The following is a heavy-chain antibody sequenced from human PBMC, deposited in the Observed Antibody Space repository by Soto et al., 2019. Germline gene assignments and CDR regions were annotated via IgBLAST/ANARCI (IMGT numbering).Heavy chain of an antibody. CDR1: GFKFGSNA. V-gene: IGHV3-23*01. J-gene: IGHJ6*02. Sequence: EVQLLESGGGLVQPGGSLRLSCAASGFKFGSNALTWVRPAPGKGLEWVAGISDKGFATYYADSVRGRFTISRDNVNNTVYLQMNSLRAEDTAVYYCARDQYTVYGVVIRGSAMDVWGRGTTVTVSS. CDR2: ISDKGFAT. CDR3: ARDQYTVYGVVIRGSAMDV. D-gene: IGHD3-3*01.